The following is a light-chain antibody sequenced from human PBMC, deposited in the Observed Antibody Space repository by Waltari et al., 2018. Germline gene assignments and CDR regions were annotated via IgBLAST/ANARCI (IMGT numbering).Light chain of an antibody. CDR2: WAS. J-gene: IGKJ2*01. V-gene: IGKV4-1*01. Sequence: DVVLTQSPDSLAVSLGERATINCKSSESLLYYSNNKNYLAWYQQKPGQPPKLLIHWASTRESGVPDRFSGSESGTDFTLTISSLQAEDVALYFCQQYYTTPYTFGQGTKLEIK. CDR3: QQYYTTPYT. CDR1: ESLLYYSNNKNY.